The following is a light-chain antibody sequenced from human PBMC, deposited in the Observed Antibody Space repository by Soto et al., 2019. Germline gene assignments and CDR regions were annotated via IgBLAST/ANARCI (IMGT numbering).Light chain of an antibody. J-gene: IGKJ1*01. CDR1: ESIRNN. Sequence: DIQMTQSPSSLSASVGDRVTITCRASESIRNNLNWYQQKPGKAPKLLIYAASTLQSGVPSRFSGGGSGTEFTLTIGSLQPEDFTTYYCQQTYSTPRGAFVQGTKVEFK. CDR3: QQTYSTPRGA. CDR2: AAS. V-gene: IGKV1-39*01.